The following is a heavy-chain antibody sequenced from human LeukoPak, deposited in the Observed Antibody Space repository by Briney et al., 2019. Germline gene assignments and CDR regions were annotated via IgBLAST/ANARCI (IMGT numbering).Heavy chain of an antibody. CDR1: GFTFSSYS. Sequence: TGGSLRLSCAASGFTFSSYSMNWVRQAPGKGLEWVSSISSSSSYIYYADSVKGRFTIPRDNAKNSLYLQMNSLRAEDTAVYYCARDRYNYGSGSYVNWFDPWGQGTLVTVSS. V-gene: IGHV3-21*01. J-gene: IGHJ5*02. CDR2: ISSSSSYI. CDR3: ARDRYNYGSGSYVNWFDP. D-gene: IGHD3-10*01.